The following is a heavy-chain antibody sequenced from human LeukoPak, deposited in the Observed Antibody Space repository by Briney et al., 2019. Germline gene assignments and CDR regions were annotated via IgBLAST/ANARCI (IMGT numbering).Heavy chain of an antibody. D-gene: IGHD3-10*01. Sequence: PGGSLRLSCAASGFTFSSYWMHWVRQAPGKGLVWVSRINSDGSSTSYADSVKGRFTISRDNAKNTLYLQMNSLRAEDTAVYYCANDGVSGYYYGSGSFYSGGEFDYWGQGTLVTVSS. CDR2: INSDGSST. J-gene: IGHJ4*02. CDR3: ANDGVSGYYYGSGSFYSGGEFDY. V-gene: IGHV3-74*01. CDR1: GFTFSSYW.